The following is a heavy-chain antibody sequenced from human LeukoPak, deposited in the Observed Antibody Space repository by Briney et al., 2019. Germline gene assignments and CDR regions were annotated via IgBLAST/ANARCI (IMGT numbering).Heavy chain of an antibody. CDR1: GASVNSYY. CDR3: ARVVASKRFDP. Sequence: SSETLSLTCTVSGASVNSYYWGWIRQPDGKGLEWIGQISTSGSINYNPSLKSRVTMSVDTSKNQFSLKMNSVTAADTAVYYCARVVASKRFDPWGQGTLVTVSS. J-gene: IGHJ5*02. CDR2: ISTSGSI. V-gene: IGHV4-4*07. D-gene: IGHD2-2*01.